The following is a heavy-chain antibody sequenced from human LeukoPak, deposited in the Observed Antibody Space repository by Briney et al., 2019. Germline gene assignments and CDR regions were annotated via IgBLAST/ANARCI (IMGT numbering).Heavy chain of an antibody. CDR1: GFTFSSYG. CDR3: AKDPDY. J-gene: IGHJ4*02. CDR2: ISYDGSNK. Sequence: TGGSLRLSCAASGFTFSSYGMHWVRQAPGKGLEWVAVISYDGSNKYYADSVKGRFTISRDNSKYTLYLQMNSLRAEDTAVYYCAKDPDYWGQGTLVTVSS. V-gene: IGHV3-30*18.